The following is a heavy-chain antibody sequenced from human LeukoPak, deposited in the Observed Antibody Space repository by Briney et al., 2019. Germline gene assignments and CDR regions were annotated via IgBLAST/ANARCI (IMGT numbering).Heavy chain of an antibody. CDR2: IIPIFGTT. CDR3: ARRYCTNGVCYDDRGAFDI. CDR1: GGTFSNNA. V-gene: IGHV1-69*06. J-gene: IGHJ3*02. Sequence: SVKVSCKASGGTFSNNAISWVRQAPGQGLEGMGGIIPIFGTTNYAQKFQGRVTVTADKSMSTAYMELSSLTSEDTAVYYCARRYCTNGVCYDDRGAFDIWGQGTLVTVSS. D-gene: IGHD2-8*01.